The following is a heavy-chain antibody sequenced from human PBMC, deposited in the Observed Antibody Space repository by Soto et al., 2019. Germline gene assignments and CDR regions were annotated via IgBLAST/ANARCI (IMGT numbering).Heavy chain of an antibody. Sequence: QVQLQESGPGVVKASETLSLTCSVSGGSISRYYWSWIRQPPGKGLEWIGYAYDSGDTGYNPSLQSRVTMAVDTSKNQVSLKLTSVTAADTAVYYCARDRSTYGGGGTGEVKENWFDPWGQGALVTVSS. J-gene: IGHJ5*02. CDR3: ARDRSTYGGGGTGEVKENWFDP. CDR2: AYDSGDT. CDR1: GGSISRYY. D-gene: IGHD2-8*01. V-gene: IGHV4-59*01.